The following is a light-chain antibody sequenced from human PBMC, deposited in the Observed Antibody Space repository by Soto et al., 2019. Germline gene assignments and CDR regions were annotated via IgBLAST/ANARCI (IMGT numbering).Light chain of an antibody. V-gene: IGKV1-39*01. J-gene: IGKJ1*01. Sequence: DIQITQPPSSLSASVVYVGTVTCRASQYIGDFLNWYQQTPGKPPKLLIFGASNLHIGVPSRFSGSGSGTEFTLTISNLLREDFATYYCQQSYFILGTFGRGTKVDIK. CDR1: QYIGDF. CDR2: GAS. CDR3: QQSYFILGT.